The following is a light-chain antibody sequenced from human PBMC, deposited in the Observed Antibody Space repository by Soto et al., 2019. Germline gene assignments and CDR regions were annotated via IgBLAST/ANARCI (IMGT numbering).Light chain of an antibody. CDR2: AAS. CDR3: QMYNAYPYA. J-gene: IGKJ2*01. Sequence: DIQMTQSPSSLSESVGARVTITCRANQAISNYLAWYQQRPGKVPQVLIYAASTLQTGVPSRFNGRGSGSDFTLTISNLQPEDVATYYSQMYNAYPYAFGQETKVE. V-gene: IGKV1-27*01. CDR1: QAISNY.